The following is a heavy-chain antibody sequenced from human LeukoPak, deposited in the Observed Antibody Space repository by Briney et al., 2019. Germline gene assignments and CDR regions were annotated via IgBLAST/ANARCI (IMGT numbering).Heavy chain of an antibody. J-gene: IGHJ4*02. CDR1: GFTLSSYW. Sequence: GGSLRLSCAASGFTLSSYWTTWVRQAPGKGLEWVAKIKPDGSKEYYVDSVKGRFTISRDNAKNSLYLQMNSLRAEDTAVYYCARAAMRGGDLDYWDQETLVTVSS. V-gene: IGHV3-7*03. CDR2: IKPDGSKE. D-gene: IGHD2-2*01. CDR3: ARAAMRGGDLDY.